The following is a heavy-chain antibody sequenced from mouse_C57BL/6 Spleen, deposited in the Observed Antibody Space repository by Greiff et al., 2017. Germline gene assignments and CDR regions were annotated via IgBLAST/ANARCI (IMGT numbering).Heavy chain of an antibody. CDR3: ARYYYGSSYGDYAMDY. D-gene: IGHD1-1*01. CDR1: GYTFTSYW. J-gene: IGHJ4*01. Sequence: QVQLQQPGAELVKPGASVKLSCKASGYTFTSYWMHWVKQRPGRGLEWIGRIDPNSGGTKYNEKFKSKATLTVDKPSSTAYMQLSSLTSEDSAVYYCARYYYGSSYGDYAMDYWGQGTSVTVSS. V-gene: IGHV1-72*01. CDR2: IDPNSGGT.